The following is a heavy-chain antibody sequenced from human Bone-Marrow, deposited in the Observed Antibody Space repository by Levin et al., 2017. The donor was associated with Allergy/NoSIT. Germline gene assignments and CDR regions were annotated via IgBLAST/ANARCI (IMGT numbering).Heavy chain of an antibody. V-gene: IGHV3-13*01. J-gene: IGHJ6*02. CDR1: GFTFSTYD. Sequence: GGSLRLSCAASGFTFSTYDMLWVRRSPGKGLEWVAAIGAAGDTYYRDPVRGRFTISRENAKNSLSLLMNSLEVGDSAVYFCARGGAASGFYHYAVDVWGQGTTVTVSS. D-gene: IGHD6-13*01. CDR3: ARGGAASGFYHYAVDV. CDR2: IGAAGDT.